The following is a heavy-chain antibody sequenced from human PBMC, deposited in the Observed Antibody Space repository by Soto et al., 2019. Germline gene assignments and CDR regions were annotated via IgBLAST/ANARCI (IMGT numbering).Heavy chain of an antibody. CDR2: INHSEST. V-gene: IGHV4-34*01. CDR1: GGSFSGYY. Sequence: KPSETLSLTCAVYGGSFSGYYWSWIRQPPGRGLEWIGEINHSESTNYNPSLKSRVTISVDTSKNQFPLKLSSVTAADTAVYYRAREVPRYYYGSGRRNWFDPWGQGTLVTVSS. CDR3: AREVPRYYYGSGRRNWFDP. J-gene: IGHJ5*02. D-gene: IGHD3-10*01.